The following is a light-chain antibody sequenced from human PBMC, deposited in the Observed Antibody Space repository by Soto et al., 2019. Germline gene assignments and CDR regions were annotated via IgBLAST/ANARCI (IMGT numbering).Light chain of an antibody. V-gene: IGKV3-15*01. Sequence: EIVMTQSPGTLSVSPGERVTLSCRANRNIISNLAWYQQKPGQAPRLLIYDVSIRATGVPARFSGTGSETDFTLTISGMQSEHSAVYFCQQYNNWPCDFGQGTRLEIK. CDR1: RNIISN. CDR3: QQYNNWPCD. CDR2: DVS. J-gene: IGKJ5*01.